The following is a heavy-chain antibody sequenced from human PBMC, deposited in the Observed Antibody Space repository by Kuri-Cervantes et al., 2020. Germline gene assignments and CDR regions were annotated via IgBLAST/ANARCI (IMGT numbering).Heavy chain of an antibody. Sequence: GESLKISCAASGFTFSSYAMSWVRQAPGKGLEWVSAISGSGGSTYYADSVRGRFTISRDNAKNSLYLQMSRLRGDDTAVYYCATVGRSTRPGYWGQGTLVTVSS. D-gene: IGHD6-6*01. J-gene: IGHJ4*02. CDR1: GFTFSSYA. V-gene: IGHV3-23*01. CDR2: ISGSGGST. CDR3: ATVGRSTRPGY.